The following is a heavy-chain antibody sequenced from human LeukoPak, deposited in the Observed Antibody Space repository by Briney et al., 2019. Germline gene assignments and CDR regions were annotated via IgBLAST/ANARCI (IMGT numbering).Heavy chain of an antibody. CDR1: GGSISSSSYC. J-gene: IGHJ4*02. Sequence: SETLSLTCTVSGGSISSSSYCWGWIRQPPGKGLEWIGSIYNSGTTYYNPSLKSRVTISGDTSKNQFSLKLSSVTAADTAVYYCARRGLSQTFDYWGQGTLVTVSS. CDR3: ARRGLSQTFDY. D-gene: IGHD3-16*02. V-gene: IGHV4-39*01. CDR2: IYNSGTT.